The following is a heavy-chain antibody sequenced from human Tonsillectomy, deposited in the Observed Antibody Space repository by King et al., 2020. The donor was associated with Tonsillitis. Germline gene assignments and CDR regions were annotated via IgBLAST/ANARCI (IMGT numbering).Heavy chain of an antibody. CDR3: AKGRTIFGVVTLPPSDAFDI. Sequence: VQLVESGGGVVQPGRSLRLSCAASGFTFDDYAMHWVRQAPGTGLEWVSGISWNSGSIGDADSVKGRFTISSDNARNSLYLKMNSLRAEDTALYYCAKGRTIFGVVTLPPSDAFDIWGQGTMVTVSS. D-gene: IGHD3-3*01. CDR2: ISWNSGSI. CDR1: GFTFDDYA. V-gene: IGHV3-9*01. J-gene: IGHJ3*02.